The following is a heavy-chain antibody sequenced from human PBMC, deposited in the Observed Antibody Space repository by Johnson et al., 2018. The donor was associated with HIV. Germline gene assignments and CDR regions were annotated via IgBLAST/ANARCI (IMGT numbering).Heavy chain of an antibody. CDR2: IRYDGDNE. V-gene: IGHV3-30*02. J-gene: IGHJ3*01. CDR3: AKEEAQTFVSAGTDAFDF. CDR1: GFTFSYYG. D-gene: IGHD6-13*01. Sequence: QVQLVESGGGVAQPGGSLRLSCAAFGFTFSYYGMHWVRQVPGKGLEWVAFIRYDGDNEYYGDSVKGRFTISRDNSKNTLYLQMNRLRSDDTAVYYWAKEEAQTFVSAGTDAFDFWGQGTVVTVS.